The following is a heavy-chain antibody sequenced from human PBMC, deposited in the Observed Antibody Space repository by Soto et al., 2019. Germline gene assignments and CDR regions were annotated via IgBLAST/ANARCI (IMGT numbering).Heavy chain of an antibody. CDR3: XRDGPLVYYGPYYYYYRMDV. Sequence: GGSLRLSCAASGCTFSSYGMHWVRQAPGKGLEWVAVIWYDGSNKYYADSVKGRFTISRDNSTNTLYLQMNSLRAEDTAVYYCXRDGPLVYYGPYYYYYRMDVCGQGTTVTVSS. CDR2: IWYDGSNK. J-gene: IGHJ6*02. CDR1: GCTFSSYG. D-gene: IGHD3-22*01. V-gene: IGHV3-33*01.